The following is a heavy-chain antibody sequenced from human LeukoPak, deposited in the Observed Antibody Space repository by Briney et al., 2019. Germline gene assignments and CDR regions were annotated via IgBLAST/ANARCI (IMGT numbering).Heavy chain of an antibody. V-gene: IGHV5-51*01. CDR1: GYSFTSYW. Sequence: GESLKISCKGSGYSFTSYWIGWVRQMPGKGLEWMGIIYPGDSDTRYSPSFQGQVTISADKSIGTAYLQWSSLKASDTAMYYCARHSGITMVRGRGNAPIDYWGQGTLVTVSS. D-gene: IGHD3-10*01. CDR2: IYPGDSDT. J-gene: IGHJ4*02. CDR3: ARHSGITMVRGRGNAPIDY.